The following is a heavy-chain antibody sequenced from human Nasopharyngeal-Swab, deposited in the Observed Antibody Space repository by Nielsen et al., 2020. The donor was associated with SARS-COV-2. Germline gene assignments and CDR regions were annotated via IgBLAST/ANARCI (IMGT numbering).Heavy chain of an antibody. CDR3: ARDPRPLAAAGYLVAFDI. J-gene: IGHJ3*02. CDR1: GFSFSTYA. Sequence: GGSLPLSCAASGFSFSTYAMNWVRQAPGEGLDREPLMSHDGREKYYADSVKGRFTISRDNSKNTLYLQMNSLRTEDTAMYYCARDPRPLAAAGYLVAFDIWGQGTMVTVSS. D-gene: IGHD6-13*01. CDR2: MSHDGREK. V-gene: IGHV3-30-3*01.